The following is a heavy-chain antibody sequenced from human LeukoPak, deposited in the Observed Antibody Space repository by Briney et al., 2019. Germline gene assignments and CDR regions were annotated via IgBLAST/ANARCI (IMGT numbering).Heavy chain of an antibody. CDR3: ARVPGYSSSWGHFDY. V-gene: IGHV1-2*02. J-gene: IGHJ4*02. D-gene: IGHD6-13*01. CDR1: GYTFTGYY. CDR2: INPNSGGT. Sequence: ASVKVSCKASGYTFTGYYMHWVRQAPGQGLEWMGWINPNSGGTNYAQKFQGRATMTRDTSISTAYMELSRLRSDDTAVYYCARVPGYSSSWGHFDYWGQGTLVTVSS.